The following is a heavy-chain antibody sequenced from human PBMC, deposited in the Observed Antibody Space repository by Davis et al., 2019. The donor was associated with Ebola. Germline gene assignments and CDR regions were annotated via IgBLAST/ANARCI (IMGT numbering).Heavy chain of an antibody. J-gene: IGHJ4*02. CDR3: AKTGYSSGWYSNENDY. D-gene: IGHD6-19*01. CDR2: IDPSDSYT. CDR1: GYSFTSYW. Sequence: GESLKISCKGSGYSFTSYWIVWVRQMPGKGLEWMGRIDPSDSYTNYSPSFQGHVTISADKSISTAYLQWSSLKASDTAMYYCAKTGYSSGWYSNENDYWGQGTLVTVSS. V-gene: IGHV5-10-1*01.